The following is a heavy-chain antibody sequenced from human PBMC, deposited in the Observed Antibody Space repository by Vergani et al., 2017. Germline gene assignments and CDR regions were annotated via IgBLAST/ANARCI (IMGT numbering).Heavy chain of an antibody. CDR1: GGSLSSSNYY. CDR2: IYYSGNT. Sequence: QVQLQESGPGLVKPSETLSLTCTVSGGSLSSSNYYWGWIRQPPGKGLEWIGNIYYSGNTYYNPSLESRVTISVDTSKNQFSLKLSSVTAADTAVYYCARDPKGATHDYWGQGTLVTVSS. V-gene: IGHV4-39*07. D-gene: IGHD1-26*01. CDR3: ARDPKGATHDY. J-gene: IGHJ4*02.